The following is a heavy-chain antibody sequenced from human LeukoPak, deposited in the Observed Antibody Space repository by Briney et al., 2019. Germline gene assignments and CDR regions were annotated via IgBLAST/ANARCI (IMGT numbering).Heavy chain of an antibody. Sequence: ASVKVSCKASRYTFTKYFTQWVRQGPGQGLEWMGWINPNSGGTNYAQKFQGRVTMTRDTSISTAYMELSRLRSDDTAVYYCARARSVLRFLEWLLYYWGQGTLVTVSS. J-gene: IGHJ4*02. CDR3: ARARSVLRFLEWLLYY. CDR1: RYTFTKYF. CDR2: INPNSGGT. D-gene: IGHD3-3*01. V-gene: IGHV1-2*02.